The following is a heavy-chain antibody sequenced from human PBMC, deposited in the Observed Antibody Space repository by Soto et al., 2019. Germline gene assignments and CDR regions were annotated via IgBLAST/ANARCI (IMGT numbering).Heavy chain of an antibody. Sequence: EVQLVQSGAEVKKPGESLKISCKGSGYSFTSYWIGWVRQMPGKGLEWMGIIYPGDSDTRYSPSFQGQVTISADKSISTAYLQWSSLKASDTAMYYCARAHRPLRDLYYYYGMDVWGQGTTVTVSS. J-gene: IGHJ6*02. D-gene: IGHD4-17*01. V-gene: IGHV5-51*01. CDR2: IYPGDSDT. CDR3: ARAHRPLRDLYYYYGMDV. CDR1: GYSFTSYW.